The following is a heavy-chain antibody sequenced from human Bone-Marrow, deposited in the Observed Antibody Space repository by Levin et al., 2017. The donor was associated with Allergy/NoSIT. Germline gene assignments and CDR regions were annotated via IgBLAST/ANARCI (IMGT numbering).Heavy chain of an antibody. CDR2: IYYSGIT. Sequence: MASETLSLTCTVSGGSVSSSTYYWVWVRQPPGMGLEWIATIYYSGITYYNPSLKSRVTISVDTSKNQFYLKLSSVTAADTAVYYCAKHTDDVRVGAVADTDSFDYWGQGTLVTVSS. J-gene: IGHJ4*02. D-gene: IGHD6-19*01. CDR1: GGSVSSSTYY. V-gene: IGHV4-39*01. CDR3: AKHTDDVRVGAVADTDSFDY.